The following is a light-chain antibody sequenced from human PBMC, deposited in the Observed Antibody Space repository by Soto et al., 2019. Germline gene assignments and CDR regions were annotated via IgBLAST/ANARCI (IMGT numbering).Light chain of an antibody. CDR3: QQLHDYPIT. CDR2: AAS. CDR1: QGISSY. Sequence: IQLTHSPSSLSASVGDRVTISFRASQGISSYLAWYQQKPGKAPKLLIYAASSLQSGVPSRFSGSGSGTDFTLTISSLQPEDFATYYCQQLHDYPITFGQGTRLEIK. V-gene: IGKV1-9*01. J-gene: IGKJ5*01.